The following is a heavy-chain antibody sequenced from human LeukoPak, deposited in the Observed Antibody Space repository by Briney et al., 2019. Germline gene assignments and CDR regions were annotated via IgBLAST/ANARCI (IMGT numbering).Heavy chain of an antibody. CDR3: ARRVGYCNSNGCPPFDY. CDR2: IYHSGST. J-gene: IGHJ4*02. V-gene: IGHV4-30-2*01. Sequence: SQTLSLTCAVSGGSISSGGYSWSWIRQPPGKGLEWIGYIYHSGSTYYNPSLKSRVTISLDRSKNQFSLKLSSVTAADTAVYYCARRVGYCNSNGCPPFDYWGQGTLVTVSS. CDR1: GGSISSGGYS. D-gene: IGHD2/OR15-2a*01.